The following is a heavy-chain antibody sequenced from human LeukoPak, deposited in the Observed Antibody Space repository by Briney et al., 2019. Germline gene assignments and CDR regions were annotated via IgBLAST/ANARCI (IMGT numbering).Heavy chain of an antibody. J-gene: IGHJ4*02. CDR3: ARAGNYDSSGYSGSYYFDY. V-gene: IGHV4-4*07. CDR1: GGSISSYY. Sequence: SETLSLTCTVSGGSISSYYWSWIRQPAGKGLEWIGRIYTSGSTNYNPSLKSRVTMSVDTSKNQFSLKLSSVTAADTAVYYCARAGNYDSSGYSGSYYFDYWGQGTLVTVSS. D-gene: IGHD3-22*01. CDR2: IYTSGST.